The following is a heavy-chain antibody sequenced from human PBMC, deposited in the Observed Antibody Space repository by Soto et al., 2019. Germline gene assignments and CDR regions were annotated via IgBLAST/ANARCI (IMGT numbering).Heavy chain of an antibody. Sequence: EVQLVESGGGLVHPGGSLRLSCAASGFTFSSYSMNWVRQAPGKGLEWVSYISSSSSTIYYADSVKGRFTISRDNAKNSLYLQMNSLRDEDTAVYYCARKGIPHIVPARGMDVWGQGTTVTVSS. CDR3: ARKGIPHIVPARGMDV. CDR1: GFTFSSYS. J-gene: IGHJ6*02. D-gene: IGHD2-2*01. CDR2: ISSSSSTI. V-gene: IGHV3-48*02.